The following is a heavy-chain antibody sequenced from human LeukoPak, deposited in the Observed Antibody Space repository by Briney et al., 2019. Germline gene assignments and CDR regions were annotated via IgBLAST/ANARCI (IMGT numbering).Heavy chain of an antibody. D-gene: IGHD6-13*01. V-gene: IGHV3-30*18. CDR1: GFTFSSYG. CDR3: AKEHSSSWYYFDS. J-gene: IGHJ4*02. Sequence: GGSLRLSCAASGFTFSSYGMHWVRQAPGKGLGWVAVISDDGRNKYYVDSVKGRFTISRDNFKNMLYLQMNSLRVEDTAVYFCAKEHSSSWYYFDSWGQGTLVTVSS. CDR2: ISDDGRNK.